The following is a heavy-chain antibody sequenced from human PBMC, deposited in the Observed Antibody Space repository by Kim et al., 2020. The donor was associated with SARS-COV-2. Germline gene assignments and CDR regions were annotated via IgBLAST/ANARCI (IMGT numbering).Heavy chain of an antibody. D-gene: IGHD1-26*01. Sequence: GGSLRLSCAASGFTFDDYAMHWVRQAPGKGLEWVSGISWNSGSIGYADSVKGRFTISRDNAKNSLYLQMNSLRAEDTALYYCAKDVGGATGPGWFDPWGQGTLVTVSS. V-gene: IGHV3-9*01. CDR2: ISWNSGSI. CDR3: AKDVGGATGPGWFDP. J-gene: IGHJ5*02. CDR1: GFTFDDYA.